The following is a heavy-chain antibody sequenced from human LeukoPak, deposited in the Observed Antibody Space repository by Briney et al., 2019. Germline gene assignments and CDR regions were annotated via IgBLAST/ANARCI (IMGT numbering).Heavy chain of an antibody. CDR1: GGSTSSYY. D-gene: IGHD6-19*01. CDR2: IHYSGIT. V-gene: IGHV4-59*01. Sequence: QPSETLSLTCTVSGGSTSSYYWSWIRQPPGKGLEWIGYIHYSGITNYNPSLRGRVTISVDTSKNQFSLKVSSVTAADTAVYYCARVSRDSSGWFPNFDYWGQGTLVTVSS. CDR3: ARVSRDSSGWFPNFDY. J-gene: IGHJ4*02.